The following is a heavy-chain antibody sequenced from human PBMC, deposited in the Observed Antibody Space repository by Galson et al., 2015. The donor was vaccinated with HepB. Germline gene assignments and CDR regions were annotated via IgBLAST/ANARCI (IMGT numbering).Heavy chain of an antibody. J-gene: IGHJ6*02. V-gene: IGHV3-30*03. D-gene: IGHD2-15*01. CDR1: GFTFSSYG. CDR3: ATVGYSGGSWNSDYYGMDV. Sequence: GFTFSSYGMHWVRQAPGKGLEWVALISYDGSNKYSADSVKGRFTISRDNSKNTLYLQMNGLRGDDTAVYYCATVGYSGGSWNSDYYGMDVWGQGTTVTISS. CDR2: ISYDGSNK.